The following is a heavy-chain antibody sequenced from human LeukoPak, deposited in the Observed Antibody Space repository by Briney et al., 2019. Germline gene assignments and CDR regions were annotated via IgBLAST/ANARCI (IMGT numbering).Heavy chain of an antibody. Sequence: PSETLSLTCTVCGGSISTYYWSWIRQPPGKGLEWIGYIYHSGSTKDNPAPESGVTISVDTSKNQFSLKLSSVTAADTAVYYCARDGYSGNDGLWGQGTLVTVSS. J-gene: IGHJ4*02. CDR3: ARDGYSGNDGL. CDR1: GGSISTYY. V-gene: IGHV4-59*01. D-gene: IGHD5-12*01. CDR2: IYHSGST.